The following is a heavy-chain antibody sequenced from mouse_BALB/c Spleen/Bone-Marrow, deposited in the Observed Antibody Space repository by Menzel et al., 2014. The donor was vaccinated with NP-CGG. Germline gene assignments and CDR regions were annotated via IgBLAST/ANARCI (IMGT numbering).Heavy chain of an antibody. V-gene: IGHV1-82*01. J-gene: IGHJ2*01. CDR2: IYPGDGDT. Sequence: QVQLQQSGPELVKPGASVKISCKASGYAFSSSWMNWVKQRPGQGLEWIGQIYPGDGDTNYNGKFKGKATLTADKSSSTAYMQLSSLTSVDSAVYFCVRGGNYRFDYWGQGTTLTVSS. CDR3: VRGGNYRFDY. CDR1: GYAFSSSW. D-gene: IGHD2-1*01.